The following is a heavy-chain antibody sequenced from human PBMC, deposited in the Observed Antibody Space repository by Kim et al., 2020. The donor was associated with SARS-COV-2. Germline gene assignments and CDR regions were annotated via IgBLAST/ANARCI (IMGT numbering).Heavy chain of an antibody. V-gene: IGHV3-30*03. D-gene: IGHD6-19*01. CDR1: GFTFSSYG. J-gene: IGHJ4*02. CDR3: ATAVAVAMDY. Sequence: GGSLRLSCAASGFTFSSYGMHCVRQAPGKGLEWVAVISYDGSNKYYADSVKGRFTISRDNSKNTLFLQMNSLRAEDTAVYYCATAVAVAMDYWGQGTLVTVSS. CDR2: ISYDGSNK.